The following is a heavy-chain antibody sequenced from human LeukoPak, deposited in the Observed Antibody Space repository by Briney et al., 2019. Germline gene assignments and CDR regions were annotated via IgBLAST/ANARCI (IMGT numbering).Heavy chain of an antibody. V-gene: IGHV4-59*12. Sequence: SETLSLTCTVSGGSISSYYWSWIRQPPGKGLEWIGYIYHSGSTYYNPSLKSRVTISVDRSKNQFSLKLSSVTAADTAVYYCARGVRSAGWFDPWGQGTLVTVSS. J-gene: IGHJ5*02. CDR2: IYHSGST. D-gene: IGHD6-19*01. CDR3: ARGVRSAGWFDP. CDR1: GGSISSYY.